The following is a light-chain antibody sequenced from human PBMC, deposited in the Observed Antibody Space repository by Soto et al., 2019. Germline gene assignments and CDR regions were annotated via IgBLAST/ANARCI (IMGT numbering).Light chain of an antibody. Sequence: EVVSTKSPAIPSLSPGERATLSCRASQSVGNFLTWNQRKTGQAPRLLIYDASTRANGMPARFSGSGSGTDFALNISSLEHEDFAVYYCQQRSNWPRVTLGGGTNVYIK. CDR2: DAS. V-gene: IGKV3-11*01. CDR3: QQRSNWPRVT. CDR1: QSVGNF. J-gene: IGKJ4*01.